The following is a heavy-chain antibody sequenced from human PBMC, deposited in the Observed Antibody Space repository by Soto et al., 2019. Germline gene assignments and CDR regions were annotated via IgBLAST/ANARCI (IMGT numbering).Heavy chain of an antibody. D-gene: IGHD3-10*01. Sequence: GGSLRLSCATSGFSFTTYALSWVRQAPGKRLEWVSSVSASGGTTYYADSVKGRFTISRDSSKNTLFLQMNRLSAEDTAVYYCAVHGSGSYYYYYGMDVWGQGTTVTVSS. CDR3: AVHGSGSYYYYYGMDV. CDR1: GFSFTTYA. J-gene: IGHJ6*02. CDR2: VSASGGTT. V-gene: IGHV3-23*01.